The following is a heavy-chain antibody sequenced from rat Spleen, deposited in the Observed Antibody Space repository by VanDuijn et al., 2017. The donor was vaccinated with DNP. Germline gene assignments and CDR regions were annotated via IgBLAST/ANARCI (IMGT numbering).Heavy chain of an antibody. CDR1: GFSLTNYG. CDR3: TRESWGYVMDA. D-gene: IGHD5-1*01. V-gene: IGHV2S75*01. J-gene: IGHJ4*01. CDR2: IWGHGST. Sequence: QVQLKESGPVLVQASETLSLTCTVSGFSLTNYGVIWVRQSQGKGLEWMGIIWGHGSTDYNSALKSRLSINRDTSKSQVFLKMNSLQTDDTAIYYCTRESWGYVMDAWGQGASVTVSS.